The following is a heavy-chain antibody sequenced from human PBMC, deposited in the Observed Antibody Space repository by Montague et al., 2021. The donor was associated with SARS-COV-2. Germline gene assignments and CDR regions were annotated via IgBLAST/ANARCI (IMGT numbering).Heavy chain of an antibody. D-gene: IGHD3-9*01. Sequence: SLRLSCAASGFSFSFYAMSWVRQAPGKGLEWVSGTRGSGGSTYYXDPXKGRFTISRDNPKNTLYLQMNSLRAGDTAVYYCARMDILTAYPDDYWGQGTLVTVSS. CDR3: ARMDILTAYPDDY. CDR1: GFSFSFYA. CDR2: TRGSGGST. J-gene: IGHJ4*02. V-gene: IGHV3-23*01.